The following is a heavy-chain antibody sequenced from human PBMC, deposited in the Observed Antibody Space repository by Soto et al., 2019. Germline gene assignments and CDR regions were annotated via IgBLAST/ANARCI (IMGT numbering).Heavy chain of an antibody. CDR1: GGPFNTYH. D-gene: IGHD2-2*01. CDR2: INHSGDT. CDR3: ARAVLQPGAYQFYHMDV. V-gene: IGHV4-34*01. J-gene: IGHJ6*03. Sequence: QLQQWGAGLLKPSETLSLTCAVHGGPFNTYHWNWIRQPPGKGLEWLGEINHSGDTSKNPSLKSRLTISVHTSKNQFSLTLNSVTSADTAVYYCARAVLQPGAYQFYHMDVWGKGTTVTVS.